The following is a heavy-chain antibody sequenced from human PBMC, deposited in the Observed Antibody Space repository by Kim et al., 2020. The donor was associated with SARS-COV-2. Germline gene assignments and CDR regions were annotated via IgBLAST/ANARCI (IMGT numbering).Heavy chain of an antibody. CDR2: IYHSGST. D-gene: IGHD3-16*01. V-gene: IGHV4-4*02. J-gene: IGHJ4*02. CDR3: ARGRGRRGEDFDY. CDR1: GGSISSNNW. Sequence: SETLSLTCAVSGGSISSNNWWSWVRQAPGKGLEWIGEIYHSGSTNYNPSLKSRVTMSVDKPKNQFSLNLSSVTAADTAVYYCARGRGRRGEDFDYWGQGT.